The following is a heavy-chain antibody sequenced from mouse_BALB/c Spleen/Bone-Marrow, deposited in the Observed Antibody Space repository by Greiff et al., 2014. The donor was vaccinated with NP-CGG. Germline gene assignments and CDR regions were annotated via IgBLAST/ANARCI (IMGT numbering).Heavy chain of an antibody. Sequence: LQESGPELVKPGASVKMSCKASGYTFTGYVMHWVKQKPGQGLEWIGYINPYNDGTKYNEKFKGKATLTSDKSSSTAYMELSSLTSEDSAVYYCAREGGLRRGDYYTMDYWGQETSVTVSS. J-gene: IGHJ4*01. V-gene: IGHV1-14*01. CDR3: AREGGLRRGDYYTMDY. CDR1: GYTFTGYV. D-gene: IGHD2-4*01. CDR2: INPYNDGT.